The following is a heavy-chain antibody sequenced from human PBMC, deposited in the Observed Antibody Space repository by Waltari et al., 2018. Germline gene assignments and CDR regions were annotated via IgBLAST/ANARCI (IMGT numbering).Heavy chain of an antibody. D-gene: IGHD2-2*01. CDR1: GFPFGAYW. Sequence: EVQLVEPGGGLIQPGGSLRLSCVASGFPFGAYWMSGVRQAPGKGLEWVANINLDGRERYYMDSVKGRFTMSRENAKNTLYLQLNSLRAEDTAVYFCARDIIIVPAKDAGTFDLWGQGTPVTVSS. CDR3: ARDIIIVPAKDAGTFDL. J-gene: IGHJ3*01. CDR2: INLDGRER. V-gene: IGHV3-7*01.